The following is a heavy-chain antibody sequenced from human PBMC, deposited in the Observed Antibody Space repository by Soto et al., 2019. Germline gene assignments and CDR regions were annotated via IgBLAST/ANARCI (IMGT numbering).Heavy chain of an antibody. CDR2: ISSSSSYI. V-gene: IGHV3-21*01. J-gene: IGHJ4*02. D-gene: IGHD2-2*02. Sequence: GGSLRLSCAASGFTFSSYTMNWVRQAPGKGLEWVSSISSSSSYIYYADSVKGRFTISRDNAKNSLYLEMNSLRAEDTAVYYCARVEPYLALIPYYFEYWGQGILVTVSS. CDR3: ARVEPYLALIPYYFEY. CDR1: GFTFSSYT.